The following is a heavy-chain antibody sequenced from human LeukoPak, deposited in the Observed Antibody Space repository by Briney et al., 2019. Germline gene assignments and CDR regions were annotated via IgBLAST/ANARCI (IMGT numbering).Heavy chain of an antibody. V-gene: IGHV4-38-2*02. CDR1: GYSISSGYY. CDR2: IYHSGST. J-gene: IGHJ4*02. CDR3: ARVGLRRGIAVAGIVDY. D-gene: IGHD6-19*01. Sequence: SETLSLTCTVSGYSISSGYYWGWIRQPPGKGLEWIGSIYHSGSTYYNPSLKSRVTISVDTSKNQFSLKLSSVTAADTAVYYCARVGLRRGIAVAGIVDYWGQGTLVTVSS.